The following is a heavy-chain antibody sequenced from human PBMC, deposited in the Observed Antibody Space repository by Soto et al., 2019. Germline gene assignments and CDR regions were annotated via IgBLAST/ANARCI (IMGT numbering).Heavy chain of an antibody. D-gene: IGHD2-2*01. CDR2: IRRDSSSI. J-gene: IGHJ4*02. CDR1: GFTFSDYY. CDR3: AGGQRESISYFDY. Sequence: QVQLLESGGGLVRPGGSLRLSCAASGFTFSDYYMAWIRQSPGKGLEWISYIRRDSSSIYYANSVKGRFTISMDNTKNAVFLQMNSVRTEDTAVYYCAGGQRESISYFDYWGQGTLVTVSS. V-gene: IGHV3-11*01.